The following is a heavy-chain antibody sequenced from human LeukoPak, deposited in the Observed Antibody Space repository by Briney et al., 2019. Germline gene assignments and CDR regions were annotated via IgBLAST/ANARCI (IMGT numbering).Heavy chain of an antibody. V-gene: IGHV3-23*01. CDR1: GFTFSSYA. J-gene: IGHJ4*02. CDR2: ITGSGGTT. CDR3: AKDRYSSSWYIEDY. D-gene: IGHD6-13*01. Sequence: GGSLRLSCAASGFTFSSYAMSWVRQAPGKGLEWVSTITGSGGTTYYADSVKGRFTISRDNSKNTLYLQMDSLRAEDTAVYYCAKDRYSSSWYIEDYWGQGTLVTVSS.